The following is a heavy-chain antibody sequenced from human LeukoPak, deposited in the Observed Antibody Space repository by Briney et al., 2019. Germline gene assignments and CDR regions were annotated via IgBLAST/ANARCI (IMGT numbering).Heavy chain of an antibody. D-gene: IGHD3-16*01. J-gene: IGHJ4*02. Sequence: PGGSLRLSCAASGFTFSSYAMHWVRQAPGKGLEWVSYISSSSSTIYYADSVKGRFTISRDNSKDSLYLQMNSLRAEDTAVYYCAKDKFGPWGSNFDYWGQGTLVTVSS. CDR2: ISSSSSTI. CDR1: GFTFSSYA. V-gene: IGHV3-48*01. CDR3: AKDKFGPWGSNFDY.